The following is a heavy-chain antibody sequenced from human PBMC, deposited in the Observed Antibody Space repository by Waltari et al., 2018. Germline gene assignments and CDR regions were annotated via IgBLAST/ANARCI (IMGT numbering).Heavy chain of an antibody. V-gene: IGHV4-4*07. CDR3: ARETRHGDWFDP. Sequence: QVQLHESGPGLVQPPETLPVAGSVSGDSVGSNYWSWIRQSAGKGMEGIGSIYVGGTTNYNPALSGRVSMSVDMSKNQIFLKIMSVTAADTGVYYCARETRHGDWFDPWGQGTLVTVSS. CDR2: IYVGGTT. CDR1: GDSVGSNY. J-gene: IGHJ5*02. D-gene: IGHD3-16*01.